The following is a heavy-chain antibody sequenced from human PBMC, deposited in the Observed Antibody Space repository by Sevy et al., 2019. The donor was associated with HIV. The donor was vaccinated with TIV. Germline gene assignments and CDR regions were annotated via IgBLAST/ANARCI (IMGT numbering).Heavy chain of an antibody. J-gene: IGHJ1*01. D-gene: IGHD3-22*01. Sequence: GGSLRLSCAASGFTFSSYAMHWVRQAPGKGLEWVAVISYYGSNKYYADSVKGRFTISRDNSKNTLYLQMNSLRAEDTAVYYCARDNPYYYDSSGQRGGFQHWGQGTLVTVSS. V-gene: IGHV3-30-3*01. CDR1: GFTFSSYA. CDR2: ISYYGSNK. CDR3: ARDNPYYYDSSGQRGGFQH.